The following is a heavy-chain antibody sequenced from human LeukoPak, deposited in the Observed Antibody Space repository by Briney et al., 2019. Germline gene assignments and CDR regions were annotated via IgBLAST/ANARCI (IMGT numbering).Heavy chain of an antibody. D-gene: IGHD3-9*01. V-gene: IGHV3-33*01. J-gene: IGHJ4*02. CDR1: GFTFSTYG. Sequence: GGSLRLSCAASGFTFSTYGMHWVRQAPGEGLEWVALIRYDGSNKYYEDSVKGRFTISRDNSKNTLYLQMNSLRAEDTAVYYSARPVDYYDILTGFDFWGQGTLVTVSS. CDR3: ARPVDYYDILTGFDF. CDR2: IRYDGSNK.